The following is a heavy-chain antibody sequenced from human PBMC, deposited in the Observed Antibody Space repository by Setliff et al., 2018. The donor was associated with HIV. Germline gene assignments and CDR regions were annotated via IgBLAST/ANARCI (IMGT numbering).Heavy chain of an antibody. J-gene: IGHJ3*02. CDR3: AKVFAFGIDGFDI. V-gene: IGHV3-23*01. CDR2: VGAVGSPT. D-gene: IGHD3-10*01. Sequence: SLRLSCAASGFPFSNYAMGWVRQGPGKGLEWVSTVGAVGSPTHYAESVRGRFTISKDNSKSTLSLQMNSLREEDTAVYFCAKVFAFGIDGFDIWGQGTMVTVS. CDR1: GFPFSNYA.